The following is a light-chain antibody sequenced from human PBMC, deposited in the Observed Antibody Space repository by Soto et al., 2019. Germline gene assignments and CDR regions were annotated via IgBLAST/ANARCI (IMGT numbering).Light chain of an antibody. J-gene: IGKJ4*01. CDR3: QQYNSWPLT. V-gene: IGKV3-20*01. CDR1: QSVSNNY. CDR2: GAS. Sequence: ETVLTQSPGTLSLSPGERATLSCRASQSVSNNYLAWYQQKPGQAPRLLIYGASNRATGIPDRFSGSGSGTDFTLTISRLEPEDFAVYYCQQYNSWPLTFGGGTKVDIK.